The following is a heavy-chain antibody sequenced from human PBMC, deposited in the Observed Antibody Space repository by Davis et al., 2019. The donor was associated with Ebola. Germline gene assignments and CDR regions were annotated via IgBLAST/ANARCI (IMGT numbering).Heavy chain of an antibody. CDR2: ISYDGSNK. V-gene: IGHV3-30*18. CDR1: GFTFSNYG. J-gene: IGHJ6*04. CDR3: AKDRKGATIKYYGMDV. Sequence: GESLKISCAASGFTFSNYGMHLVRQAPGKWLEWVTVISYDGSNKYYADSVKGRFTISRDNSKNTLYLQMKSLRAEDTAVYYCAKDRKGATIKYYGMDVWGKGTTVTVSS. D-gene: IGHD5-12*01.